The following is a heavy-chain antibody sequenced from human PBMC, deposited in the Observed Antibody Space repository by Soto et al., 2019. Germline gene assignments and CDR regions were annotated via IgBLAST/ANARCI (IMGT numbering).Heavy chain of an antibody. CDR1: GYTFTSYA. CDR3: ARVGRESRGYNRNYYGLAV. Sequence: ASVKVSCKASGYTFTSYAMHWVRQAPGQRLEWMGWINAGNGNTKYSQKFQGRVTITRDTSASTAYMELSSLRSEDTAEYYCARVGRESRGYNRNYYGLAVWGKGTTVTVSS. D-gene: IGHD3-22*01. J-gene: IGHJ6*04. V-gene: IGHV1-3*01. CDR2: INAGNGNT.